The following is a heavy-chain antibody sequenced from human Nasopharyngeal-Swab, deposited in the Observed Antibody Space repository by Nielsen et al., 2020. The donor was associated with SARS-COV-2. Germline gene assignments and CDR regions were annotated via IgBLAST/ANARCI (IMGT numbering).Heavy chain of an antibody. CDR3: VREFEATGATYLDY. J-gene: IGHJ4*02. CDR1: GFAFTDYS. V-gene: IGHV3-48*02. Sequence: GGSLRLSCAASGFAFTDYSMDWVRQAPGKGLEWVSYITSSSSTRYYADSVKDRFTVSRDNAKNSLYLQMSSLRDEDTAVYYCVREFEATGATYLDYWGLGTLVTVSS. CDR2: ITSSSSTR. D-gene: IGHD1-26*01.